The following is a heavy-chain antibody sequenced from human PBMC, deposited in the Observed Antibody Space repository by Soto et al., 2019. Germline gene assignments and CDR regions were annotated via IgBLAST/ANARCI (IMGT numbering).Heavy chain of an antibody. Sequence: SETLSLTCAVSGYSISSYYYWGWIRLTPGKGLEWIGSVFHTGSTYDNPSLKSRVTISLDTSRNQFSLKLKSVTAADTAVYYCARGVRPNYHGSGFVSWGQGTLVTVSS. CDR2: VFHTGST. J-gene: IGHJ5*01. CDR1: GYSISSYYY. V-gene: IGHV4-38-2*01. D-gene: IGHD3-10*01. CDR3: ARGVRPNYHGSGFVS.